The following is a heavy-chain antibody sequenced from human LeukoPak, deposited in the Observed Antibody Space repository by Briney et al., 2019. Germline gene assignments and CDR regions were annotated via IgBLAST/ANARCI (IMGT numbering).Heavy chain of an antibody. CDR1: GFTFSSYA. CDR3: SRTYYDFWSGYPGTENKWFDP. D-gene: IGHD3-3*01. V-gene: IGHV3-23*01. J-gene: IGHJ5*02. CDR2: ICGGGSST. Sequence: GGSLRLSCAASGFTFSSYAMSWVRQAPGKGLEWVSAICGGGSSTYYADSVKGRFTISRDNSKNTLYLQMNSLRAEDTAVYYFSRTYYDFWSGYPGTENKWFDPWGQGTLVTVSS.